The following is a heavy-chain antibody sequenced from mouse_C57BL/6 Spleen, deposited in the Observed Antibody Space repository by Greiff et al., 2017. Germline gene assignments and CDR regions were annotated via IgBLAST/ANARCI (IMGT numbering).Heavy chain of an antibody. D-gene: IGHD1-3*01. CDR3: ARDIPDCSCKGNGFAY. CDR1: GYAFSSSW. Sequence: VQLQQSGPELVKPGASVKISCKASGYAFSSSWMNWVKQRPGKGLEWIGRIYPGDGDTNYNGKFKGKATLTADKSSSTAYMQLSSLTSEDSAVYFYARDIPDCSCKGNGFAYWGQGTLVTVSA. CDR2: IYPGDGDT. V-gene: IGHV1-82*01. J-gene: IGHJ3*01.